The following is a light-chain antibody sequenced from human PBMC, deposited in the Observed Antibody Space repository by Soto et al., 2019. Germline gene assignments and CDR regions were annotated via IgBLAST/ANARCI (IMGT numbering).Light chain of an antibody. J-gene: IGLJ3*02. CDR3: CSYAGSSLSKV. CDR1: SSDVGSYNL. Sequence: QSALTQPASVSGSPGQSITISCTGTSSDVGSYNLVSWYQQHPGKAPKLMIYEVSKRPSGVSNRFSGSKSGNTASLTISGLQAEDEADYYCCSYAGSSLSKVFSGGTKLTVL. CDR2: EVS. V-gene: IGLV2-23*02.